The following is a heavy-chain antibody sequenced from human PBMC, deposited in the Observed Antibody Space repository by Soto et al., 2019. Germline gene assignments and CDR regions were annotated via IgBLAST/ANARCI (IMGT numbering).Heavy chain of an antibody. J-gene: IGHJ5*02. CDR2: IYYSGST. V-gene: IGHV4-39*01. Sequence: SETLSLTCTVSGGSISSSIYYWGWIRQPPGKGLEWIGSIYYSGSTYYNPSLKSRVTISVDTSKNQFSLKLSSVTAADTAVYYCASQRYCSGGSGYQGNWFDPWGQGTLVTVSS. CDR3: ASQRYCSGGSGYQGNWFDP. CDR1: GGSISSSIYY. D-gene: IGHD2-15*01.